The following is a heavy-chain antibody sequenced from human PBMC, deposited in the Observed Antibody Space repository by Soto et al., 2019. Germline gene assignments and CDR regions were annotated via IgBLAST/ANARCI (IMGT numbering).Heavy chain of an antibody. V-gene: IGHV3-30-3*01. CDR2: ISYDGSNK. CDR1: GFTFSSYA. Sequence: QVQLVESGGGVVQPGRSLRLSCAASGFTFSSYAMHWVRQAPGKGLAWVAVISYDGSNKYYADSVKGRFTISRDNSKNTLYLQMNSLRAEDTAVYYCARVGLYDSSGYYYDDAFDIWGQGTMVTVSS. J-gene: IGHJ3*02. CDR3: ARVGLYDSSGYYYDDAFDI. D-gene: IGHD3-22*01.